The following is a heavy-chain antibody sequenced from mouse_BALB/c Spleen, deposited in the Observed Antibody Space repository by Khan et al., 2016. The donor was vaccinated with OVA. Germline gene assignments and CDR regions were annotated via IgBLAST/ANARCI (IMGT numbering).Heavy chain of an antibody. CDR3: AKSAL. V-gene: IGHV5-6-3*01. Sequence: EVQLVESGGGIVQPGGSLKRSCAASRFTISSYGMSSVRQNPHKKQQLVATFVSNGGSTDYPDSVKRRFSISGDTAKNALYLQLRCLTTEDTAMYYCAKSALWGQGTTLTVSS. J-gene: IGHJ2*01. CDR1: RFTISSYG. CDR2: FVSNGGST.